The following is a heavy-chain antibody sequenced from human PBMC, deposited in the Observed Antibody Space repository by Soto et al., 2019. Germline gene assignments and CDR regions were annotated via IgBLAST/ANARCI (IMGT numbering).Heavy chain of an antibody. CDR1: GGSFGGYY. J-gene: IGHJ4*02. D-gene: IGHD3-22*01. CDR3: AREVNKFVSSGYYVY. CDR2: IIHGEST. V-gene: IGHV4-34*12. Sequence: SETLSITCAVSGGSFGGYYWSWIRQTPGKGLAWIGEIIHGESTKYNPSLKSRVTISVETSKNQFSLRLCSVTAAATDVYYCAREVNKFVSSGYYVYWGQGTLVTVSS.